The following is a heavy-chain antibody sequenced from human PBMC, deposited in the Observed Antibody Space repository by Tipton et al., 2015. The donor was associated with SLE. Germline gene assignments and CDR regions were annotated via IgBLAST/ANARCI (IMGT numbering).Heavy chain of an antibody. J-gene: IGHJ5*02. V-gene: IGHV4-59*01. CDR1: GASISSYS. Sequence: TLSLTCTVSGASISSYSWSWIRQPPGKGLEWIGYIYYSGSTNYNPSLKSRVTISVDTSKKQFSLKLSSVTAADTAVYYCARVVKGNSWCWCDPWGQGTLVAVSS. CDR2: IYYSGST. CDR3: ARVVKGNSWCWCDP. D-gene: IGHD6-13*01.